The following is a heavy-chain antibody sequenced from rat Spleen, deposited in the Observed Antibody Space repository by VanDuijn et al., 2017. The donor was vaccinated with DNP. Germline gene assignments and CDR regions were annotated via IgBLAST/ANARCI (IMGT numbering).Heavy chain of an antibody. CDR3: ARWTRYIDY. V-gene: IGHV3-1*01. J-gene: IGHJ2*01. D-gene: IGHD1-7*01. Sequence: EVQLQESGSGLVKPSQSLSLTCSVTGSSITSNYWGWIRKFPGNKMEYVGHISYSGSTNYNPSLKSRISITRDTSKNLFFLHLNSVTTEDTATYYCARWTRYIDYWGQGVMVTVSS. CDR1: GSSITSNY. CDR2: ISYSGST.